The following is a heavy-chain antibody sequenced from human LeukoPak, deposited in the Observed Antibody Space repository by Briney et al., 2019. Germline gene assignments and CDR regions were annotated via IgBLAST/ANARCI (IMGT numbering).Heavy chain of an antibody. CDR2: INPNSGGT. J-gene: IGHJ4*02. D-gene: IGHD6-13*01. Sequence: ASVKVSCKASGYTFTGYYMHWVRQAPGQGLEWMGWINPNSGGTNYAQKFQGTVTMTSDTSISTAYMELSRLRSDATAVYYCARDNQLAAAGTGGEYWGQGTLVTVSS. CDR1: GYTFTGYY. V-gene: IGHV1-2*02. CDR3: ARDNQLAAAGTGGEY.